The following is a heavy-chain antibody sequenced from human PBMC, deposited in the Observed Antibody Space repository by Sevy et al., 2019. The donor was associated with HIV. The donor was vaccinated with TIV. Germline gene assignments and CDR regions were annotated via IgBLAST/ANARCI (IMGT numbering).Heavy chain of an antibody. Sequence: GGSLRLSCAASGFTFARYSMSWVRQAPGKGLEWVSTFSFGCGRINYADSVKGRFTISRDDSKNTLFLQMNSLRAEDTATYFCAREGCTHHHDYWGQGTLVTVSS. J-gene: IGHJ4*02. CDR2: FSFGCGRI. V-gene: IGHV3-23*01. D-gene: IGHD2-8*01. CDR3: AREGCTHHHDY. CDR1: GFTFARYS.